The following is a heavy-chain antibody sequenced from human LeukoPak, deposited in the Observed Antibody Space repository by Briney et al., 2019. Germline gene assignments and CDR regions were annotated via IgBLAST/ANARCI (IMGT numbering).Heavy chain of an antibody. CDR2: ISYDGSER. CDR3: TRDPRHFDS. V-gene: IGHV3-30*03. J-gene: IGHJ5*01. CDR1: GFTFSSYG. D-gene: IGHD6-6*01. Sequence: GGSLRLSCAASGFTFSSYGMHWVRQAPGKGLEWVTVISYDGSERYYADFVKGRFTVSRDNAKNSLYLQMSSLRVEDTAVYYCTRDPRHFDSCGQGTLVTVSS.